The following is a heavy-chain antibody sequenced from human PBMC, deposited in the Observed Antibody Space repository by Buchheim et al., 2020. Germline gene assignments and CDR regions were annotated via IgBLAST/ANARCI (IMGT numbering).Heavy chain of an antibody. J-gene: IGHJ6*03. V-gene: IGHV3-7*01. Sequence: EVQLVESGGGLVQPGGSLRLSCAASGFTFSSYWMSWVRQAPGKGLEWVANIKQDGSEKYYVDSVKGRFTISRDKAKNSLYLQMNSLRAEDTAVYYCARHHEYYYYYYYMDVWGKGTT. CDR3: ARHHEYYYYYYYMDV. CDR2: IKQDGSEK. CDR1: GFTFSSYW.